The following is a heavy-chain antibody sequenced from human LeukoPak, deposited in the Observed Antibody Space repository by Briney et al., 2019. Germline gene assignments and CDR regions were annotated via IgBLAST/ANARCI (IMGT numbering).Heavy chain of an antibody. D-gene: IGHD3-16*01. J-gene: IGHJ6*03. Sequence: SETLSLTCTVSGGSISSYYWSWIRQPAGKGLEWIGRIYTSGSTNYNPSLKSRVTISVDTSKNQFSLKLSSVTAAGTAMYYCASPRFGTYYYFYMDVRGKGTTVTVSS. V-gene: IGHV4-4*07. CDR3: ASPRFGTYYYFYMDV. CDR1: GGSISSYY. CDR2: IYTSGST.